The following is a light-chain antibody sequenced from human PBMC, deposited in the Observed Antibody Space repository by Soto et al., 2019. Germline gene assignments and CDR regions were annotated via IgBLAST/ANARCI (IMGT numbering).Light chain of an antibody. Sequence: EIVLTQSPATLSLSAGERATLSCRASQSVSTYLAWYQQKSGQAPRLLIYDASNRATGIPARFSGSGSGTDFTISISSLEPEDFAVYYCQQRSTWPLTFGGGTKVEIK. CDR1: QSVSTY. J-gene: IGKJ4*01. CDR2: DAS. CDR3: QQRSTWPLT. V-gene: IGKV3-11*01.